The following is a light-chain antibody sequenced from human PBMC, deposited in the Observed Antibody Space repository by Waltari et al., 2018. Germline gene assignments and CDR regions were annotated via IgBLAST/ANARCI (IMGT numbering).Light chain of an antibody. J-gene: IGLJ2*01. Sequence: QSALTQPASVSGSPGQSITISCTGTSSDIGGYNYVSWYQQHPGKAPKLMIYDVSKRPSGVSNHFSGSKSGNTASLTISGLQAEDEADYYCSSYITSSTLELFGGGTSLTVL. CDR2: DVS. CDR3: SSYITSSTLEL. V-gene: IGLV2-14*03. CDR1: SSDIGGYNY.